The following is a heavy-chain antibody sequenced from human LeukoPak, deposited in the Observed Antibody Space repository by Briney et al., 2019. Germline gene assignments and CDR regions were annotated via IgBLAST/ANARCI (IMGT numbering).Heavy chain of an antibody. J-gene: IGHJ2*01. CDR1: GGSISSYY. V-gene: IGHV4-59*01. CDR2: IYYSGST. CDR3: ARGGRGYCSGGSCYQYWYFDL. D-gene: IGHD2-15*01. Sequence: SETLSLTCTVSGGSISSYYWSWIRQPPGKGLEWIGYIYYSGSTNYNPSLKSRVTISVDTSKNQFSLKLSSVTAADTAVYYCARGGRGYCSGGSCYQYWYFDLWGRGTLVTVSS.